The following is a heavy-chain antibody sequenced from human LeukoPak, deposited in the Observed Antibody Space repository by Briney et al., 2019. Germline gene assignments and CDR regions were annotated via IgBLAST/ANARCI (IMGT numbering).Heavy chain of an antibody. CDR1: GFTFSSYA. J-gene: IGHJ5*02. V-gene: IGHV3-30*04. CDR3: AREMLAAVAAQS. Sequence: GRSLRLSCAASGFTFSSYAMHWVRQAPGKGLEWVAVISYDGSNKYYADSVKGRFTISRDNPKNTLYLQMNSLRAEDTAVYYCAREMLAAVAAQSWGQGTLVTVSS. CDR2: ISYDGSNK. D-gene: IGHD6-19*01.